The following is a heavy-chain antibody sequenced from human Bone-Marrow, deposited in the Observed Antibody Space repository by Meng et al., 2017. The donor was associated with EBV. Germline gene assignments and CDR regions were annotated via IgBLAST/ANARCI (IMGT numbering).Heavy chain of an antibody. J-gene: IGHJ5*02. D-gene: IGHD6-19*01. CDR2: VHYTGST. V-gene: IGHV4-39*01. CDR3: ARPFPSWQSPRLDPFGA. CDR1: GDSISSFYY. Sequence: LRLRTSVPGQVKPSETLSLPCTVAGDSISSFYYWGWIRQPPGRGLEWIGSVHYTGSTYYSPSLKSRVTVSVDTSKNQFSLRLTSVTAADTAVYYCARPFPSWQSPRLDPFGAWGQGTLVTVSS.